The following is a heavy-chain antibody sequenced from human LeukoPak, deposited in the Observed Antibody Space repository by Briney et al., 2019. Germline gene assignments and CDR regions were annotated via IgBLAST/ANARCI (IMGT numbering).Heavy chain of an antibody. J-gene: IGHJ4*02. CDR2: INPSGGSA. V-gene: IGHV1-46*01. CDR1: GYTFTRHY. Sequence: ASVKVSCKASGYTFTRHYIHWVRQAPGQGLEWMGIINPSGGSATYAQKFQGRVTMTTDTSTNTVYMELSSLSSADTAVYYCARDRDYGGNSIYFDYWGPGTLVTVSS. CDR3: ARDRDYGGNSIYFDY. D-gene: IGHD4-23*01.